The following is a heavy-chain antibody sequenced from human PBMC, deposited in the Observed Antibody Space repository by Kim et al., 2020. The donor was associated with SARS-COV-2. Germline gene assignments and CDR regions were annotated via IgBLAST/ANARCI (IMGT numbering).Heavy chain of an antibody. J-gene: IGHJ5*02. D-gene: IGHD6-19*01. CDR3: ANFRQWLVPGPPVSWFDP. CDR2: IIPIFGTA. V-gene: IGHV1-69*06. CDR1: GGTFSSYA. Sequence: SVKVSCKASGGTFSSYAISWVRQAPGQGLEWMGGIIPIFGTANYAQKFQGRVTITADKSTSTAYMELSSLRSEDTAVYYCANFRQWLVPGPPVSWFDPWGQGTLVTVSS.